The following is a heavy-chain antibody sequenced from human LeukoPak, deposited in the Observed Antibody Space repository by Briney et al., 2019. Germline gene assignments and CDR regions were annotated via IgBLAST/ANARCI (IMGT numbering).Heavy chain of an antibody. CDR2: IYTSGST. V-gene: IGHV4-61*02. CDR3: ARNYYDFWSGYYYDAFDI. CDR1: GGSISSGSYY. J-gene: IGHJ3*02. Sequence: SETLSLTCTVSGGSISSGSYYWSWIRQPAGKGLEWIGRIYTSGSTNYNPSLKSRVTISVDTSKNQFSLKLSSVTAADTAVYYCARNYYDFWSGYYYDAFDIWGQGTMVTVSS. D-gene: IGHD3-3*01.